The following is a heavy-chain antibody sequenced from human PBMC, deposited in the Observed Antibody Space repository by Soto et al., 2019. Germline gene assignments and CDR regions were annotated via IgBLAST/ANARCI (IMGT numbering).Heavy chain of an antibody. CDR3: ARADCTGAYCYSWPFNYGVDV. CDR2: IWYDGSNK. D-gene: IGHD2-15*01. J-gene: IGHJ6*02. V-gene: IGHV3-33*08. Sequence: GGSLRLSCTTSGFTFNTYGMHWVRQAPGKGLEWVAIIWYDGSNKYYADSVKGRFTISRDNSRNTLYLQMNSLRAEDAALYYCARADCTGAYCYSWPFNYGVDVWGQGTTVTVSS. CDR1: GFTFNTYG.